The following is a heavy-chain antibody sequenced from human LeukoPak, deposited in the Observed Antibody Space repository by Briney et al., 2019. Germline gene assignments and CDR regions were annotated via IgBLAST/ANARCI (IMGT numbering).Heavy chain of an antibody. CDR3: AREELSY. J-gene: IGHJ4*02. D-gene: IGHD1-26*01. V-gene: IGHV3-21*01. CDR1: GFTVGSNY. Sequence: GGSLRLSCAASGFTVGSNYMNWVRQAPEKGLEWVSSISRSSDYIYYADSVKGRFTISRDNAKNSLYLQMNSLRAEDTAVYYCAREELSYWGQGTLVTVSS. CDR2: ISRSSDYI.